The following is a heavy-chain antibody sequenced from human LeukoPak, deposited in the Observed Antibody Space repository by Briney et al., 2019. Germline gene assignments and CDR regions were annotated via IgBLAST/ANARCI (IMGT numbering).Heavy chain of an antibody. J-gene: IGHJ6*02. CDR2: ISSSSSYI. CDR3: ARDGTVVVPAAIDPQRYYYYGMDV. CDR1: GFTFSSYS. Sequence: PGGSLRLSCAASGFTFSSYSMNWVRQAPGKGLEWVSSISSSSSYIYYADSVKGRFTISRDNAKNSLYLQMNSLRAEDTAVYYCARDGTVVVPAAIDPQRYYYYGMDVWGQGTTVTVSS. V-gene: IGHV3-21*01. D-gene: IGHD2-2*01.